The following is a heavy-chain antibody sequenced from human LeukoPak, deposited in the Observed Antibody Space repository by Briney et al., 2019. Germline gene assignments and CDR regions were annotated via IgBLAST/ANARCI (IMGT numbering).Heavy chain of an antibody. CDR3: ARRGSSWSAHFDY. J-gene: IGHJ4*02. Sequence: PSETLSLTCTVSGDSISSYYWSWIRQPPGKGLEWIGYIYYSGSTNYNPSLKSRVTISVDTSKNQFSLKLTSVTAADTAVYYCARRGSSWSAHFDYWGQGTLVTVSS. V-gene: IGHV4-59*08. CDR1: GDSISSYY. CDR2: IYYSGST. D-gene: IGHD6-13*01.